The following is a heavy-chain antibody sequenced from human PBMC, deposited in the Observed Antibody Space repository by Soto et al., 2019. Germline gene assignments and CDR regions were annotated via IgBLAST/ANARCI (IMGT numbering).Heavy chain of an antibody. D-gene: IGHD1-26*01. CDR2: ISAGGSSA. Sequence: PWGSLRLSCAVSGFTFSNYAINWVRQAPGKGLEWVSGISAGGSSAFYADSVKGRFTISRDNAMNTLYLHMNSLRAEDTAVYYCAKVYYSGTFPGAFDIWGQGTMVTVSS. V-gene: IGHV3-23*01. J-gene: IGHJ3*02. CDR1: GFTFSNYA. CDR3: AKVYYSGTFPGAFDI.